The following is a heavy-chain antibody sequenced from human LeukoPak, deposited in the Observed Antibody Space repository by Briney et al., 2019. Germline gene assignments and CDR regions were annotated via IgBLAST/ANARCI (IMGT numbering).Heavy chain of an antibody. CDR1: GFTFSSYG. Sequence: GGSLRLSCAASGFTFSSYGMHWVRQAPGKGLEWVAFIRYDGSNKYYADSVKGRFTISRDNSKNTLYLQMNSLRADDTAVYYCAKDEVVPGYYYTDVWGRGTTVTISS. CDR2: IRYDGSNK. CDR3: AKDEVVPGYYYTDV. J-gene: IGHJ6*03. D-gene: IGHD2-2*01. V-gene: IGHV3-30*02.